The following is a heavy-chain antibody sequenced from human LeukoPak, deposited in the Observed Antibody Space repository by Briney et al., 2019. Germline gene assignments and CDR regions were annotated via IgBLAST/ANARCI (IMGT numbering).Heavy chain of an antibody. CDR1: GYSLTSYW. Sequence: GESLKISCKGSGYSLTSYWIGWVRQMPGKGLEWMGIIYPGDSDTRYSPSFQGQVTISADKSISTAYLQWSSLKASDTAMYYCARQGANTYTAFDYWGQGTLVTVSS. CDR3: ARQGANTYTAFDY. J-gene: IGHJ4*02. D-gene: IGHD5-18*01. V-gene: IGHV5-51*01. CDR2: IYPGDSDT.